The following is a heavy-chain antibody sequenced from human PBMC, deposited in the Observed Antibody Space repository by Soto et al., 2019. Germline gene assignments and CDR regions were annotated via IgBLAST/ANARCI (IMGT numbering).Heavy chain of an antibody. V-gene: IGHV3-23*01. CDR1: GFTFSSYA. Sequence: EVQLLESGGGLVQPGGSLRLSCAASGFTFSSYAMTWVRQAPGEGLEWVSIISGSGGNTYYADSVKGRFTVSRDNSKNTLYLQMNSLRAEDTAVYYCAKVVRTWWDVNLYNWFDPWGQGTLVTVSS. CDR2: ISGSGGNT. CDR3: AKVVRTWWDVNLYNWFDP. D-gene: IGHD2-15*01. J-gene: IGHJ5*02.